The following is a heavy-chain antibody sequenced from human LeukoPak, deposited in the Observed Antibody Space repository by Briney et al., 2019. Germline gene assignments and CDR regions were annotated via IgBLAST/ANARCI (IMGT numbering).Heavy chain of an antibody. Sequence: SETPSLTCTVSGGSISSYYWSWIRQPPGKGLEWIGYIYYSGSTNYNPSLKSRVTISVDTSKNQFSLKLSSVTAADTAVYYCARPSPYYYDSSGYYSGYAFDIWGQGTMVTVSS. CDR3: ARPSPYYYDSSGYYSGYAFDI. V-gene: IGHV4-59*08. J-gene: IGHJ3*02. CDR2: IYYSGST. D-gene: IGHD3-22*01. CDR1: GGSISSYY.